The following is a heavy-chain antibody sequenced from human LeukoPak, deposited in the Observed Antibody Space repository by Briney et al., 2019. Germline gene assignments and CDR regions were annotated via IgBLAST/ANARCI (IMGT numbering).Heavy chain of an antibody. V-gene: IGHV3-30*03. Sequence: GRSLRLSCVASGFTLRSYGMHWVRQAPGKGLEWVAVISYDGSNKYYVDSVKGRFTISRDNAKNSLFLQMNSLRAEDTAVYFCARTHVRGYSQRLRWFDPWGQGTLVTVSS. CDR3: ARTHVRGYSQRLRWFDP. CDR1: GFTLRSYG. CDR2: ISYDGSNK. J-gene: IGHJ5*02. D-gene: IGHD5-18*01.